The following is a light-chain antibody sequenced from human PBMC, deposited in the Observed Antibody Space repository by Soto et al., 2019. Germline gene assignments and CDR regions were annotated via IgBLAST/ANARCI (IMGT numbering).Light chain of an antibody. Sequence: IQMTQSPSTLSVSVLDIVTISCRASQTISSWLAWYQQKPGKAPKLLIYDASSLESGVPSRFSGSGSGTEFTLTISSLQPDDFATYYCQQYDTYWTFGQGTKVDIK. CDR3: QQYDTYWT. CDR1: QTISSW. CDR2: DAS. V-gene: IGKV1-5*01. J-gene: IGKJ1*01.